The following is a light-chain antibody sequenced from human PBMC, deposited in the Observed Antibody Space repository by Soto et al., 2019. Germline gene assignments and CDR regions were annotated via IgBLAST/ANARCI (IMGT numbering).Light chain of an antibody. CDR1: QTVTRSY. J-gene: IGKJ1*01. CDR3: QQYGTSPRT. Sequence: EIVLTQSPGTMSLSLGERVTLSCRASQTVTRSYLAWYQQKPGQAPRLLIYGASIRATGIPDRFSGSGSGTDFTLTISRLEPEDFAVYYCQQYGTSPRTFGQGTKVAIK. CDR2: GAS. V-gene: IGKV3-20*01.